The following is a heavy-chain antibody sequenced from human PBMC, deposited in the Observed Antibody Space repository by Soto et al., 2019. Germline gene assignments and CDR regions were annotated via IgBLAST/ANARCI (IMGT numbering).Heavy chain of an antibody. D-gene: IGHD5-12*01. V-gene: IGHV3-23*01. CDR1: GFTFSTYA. CDR2: INSGETT. CDR3: AKTPGGGAYGDWYFDL. Sequence: EVQLLESGGGLVQPGGSLRLSCAASGFTFSTYAMNWVRLAPGRGLEWVSGINSGETTFYADSAKGRFAISRDNSKNTVYLPMRSLGAEDTAIYFCAKTPGGGAYGDWYFDLWGRGTLVTVSS. J-gene: IGHJ2*01.